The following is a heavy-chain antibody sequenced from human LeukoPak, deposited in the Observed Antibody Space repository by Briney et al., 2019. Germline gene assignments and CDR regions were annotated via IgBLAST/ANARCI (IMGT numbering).Heavy chain of an antibody. D-gene: IGHD3-10*01. CDR2: ISGSGGST. V-gene: IGHV3-23*01. CDR3: AKSSAYGSGSYFDY. J-gene: IGHJ4*02. CDR1: GFTFSSHS. Sequence: GGSLRLSCAASGFTFSSHSMSWVRQAPGKGLEWVSAISGSGGSTYYADSVKGRFTISRDNSKNTLYLQMNSLRAEDTAVYYCAKSSAYGSGSYFDYWGQGTLVTVSS.